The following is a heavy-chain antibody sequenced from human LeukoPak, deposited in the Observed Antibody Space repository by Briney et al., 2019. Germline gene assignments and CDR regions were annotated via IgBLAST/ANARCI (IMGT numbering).Heavy chain of an antibody. CDR3: ARGQRDRAYCSGGSCSRFDP. J-gene: IGHJ5*02. CDR1: GGSISSYY. D-gene: IGHD2-15*01. V-gene: IGHV4-59*01. Sequence: SGTLSLTCTVSGGSISSYYWSWIRQPPGKGLEWVGYIYYSGSTNYNPSLKSRVTISVDTSKNQFSLKLSSVTAADTAVYYCARGQRDRAYCSGGSCSRFDPWGQGTLVTVSS. CDR2: IYYSGST.